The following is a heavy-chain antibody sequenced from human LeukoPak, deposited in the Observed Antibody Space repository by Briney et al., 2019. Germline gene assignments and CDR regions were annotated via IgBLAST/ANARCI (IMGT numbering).Heavy chain of an antibody. CDR1: GFTFSTYA. D-gene: IGHD6-13*01. V-gene: IGHV3-23*01. CDR2: ISGSGDST. CDR3: AKTRPLDSSSWSHGDY. J-gene: IGHJ4*02. Sequence: GGSLRLSCAASGFTFSTYAMNWVRQAPGKGLEWVSGISGSGDSTYYGDSVKGRFTISRDNSKNTLYLQMNSLRAEDTAVYYCAKTRPLDSSSWSHGDYWGQGTLVTVSS.